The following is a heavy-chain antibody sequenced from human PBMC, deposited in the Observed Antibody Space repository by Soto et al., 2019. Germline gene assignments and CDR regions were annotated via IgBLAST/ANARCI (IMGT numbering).Heavy chain of an antibody. CDR3: AGPPERTRIYYCYGMDV. CDR1: GGTFSSYA. CDR2: IIPSFGTA. Sequence: QVQLVQSGAEVKKPGSSVKVSCKASGGTFSSYAISWVRQAPGQGLEWMGGIIPSFGTANYAQKFQGRVTISADESTSTACMELSSLRSEDTAVYYCAGPPERTRIYYCYGMDVWGQGTTVTVSS. D-gene: IGHD1-1*01. J-gene: IGHJ6*01. V-gene: IGHV1-69*12.